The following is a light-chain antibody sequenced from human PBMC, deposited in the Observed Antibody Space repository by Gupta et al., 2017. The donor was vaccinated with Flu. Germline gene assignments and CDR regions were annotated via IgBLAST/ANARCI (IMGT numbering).Light chain of an antibody. CDR1: QSISSDY. CDR3: HQYDTSPRT. J-gene: IGKJ1*01. Sequence: GRATLSCRASQSISSDYVAWYQQKPGQAPRLLIYGASTRATGVPDRFSGSGFGTDFTLTISGLEPEDSAVYYCHQYDTSPRTFGQGTKVEIK. CDR2: GAS. V-gene: IGKV3-20*01.